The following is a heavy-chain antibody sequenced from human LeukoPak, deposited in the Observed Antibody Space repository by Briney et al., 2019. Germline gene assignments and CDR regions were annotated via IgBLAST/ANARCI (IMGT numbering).Heavy chain of an antibody. V-gene: IGHV3-23*01. J-gene: IGHJ4*02. CDR3: AKDCGGGCYAPDY. CDR2: ISGGGRTS. Sequence: GGSLRLSCAASGFTFSSYAMSWVRQAPGKGLEWVSVISGGGRTSYYADSVTGRFTISRDNSKNTLCLQLNSLRADDTALYYCAKDCGGGCYAPDYWGQGTLVTVSS. D-gene: IGHD2-21*02. CDR1: GFTFSSYA.